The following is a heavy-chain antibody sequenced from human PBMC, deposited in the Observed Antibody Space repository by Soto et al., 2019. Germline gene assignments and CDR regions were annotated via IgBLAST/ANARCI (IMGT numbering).Heavy chain of an antibody. D-gene: IGHD3-10*01. CDR2: IIPIFGTA. CDR3: ATAPYYYGSGNYPMDV. CDR1: GGTFSSYA. Sequence: SVKVSCKASGGTFSSYAISWGRQAPGRGREWMGGIIPIFGTANYAQKFQGRVTITADKSTSTGCIELSSLRSEDTAVYYCATAPYYYGSGNYPMDVWGQGTTVTVSS. J-gene: IGHJ6*02. V-gene: IGHV1-69*06.